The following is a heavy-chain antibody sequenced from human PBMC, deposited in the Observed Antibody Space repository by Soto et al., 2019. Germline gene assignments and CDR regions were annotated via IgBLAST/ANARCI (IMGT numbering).Heavy chain of an antibody. D-gene: IGHD2-15*01. Sequence: GALRLSCAASGFTSSSYAMNWVRQAPGKGLEWVSVISDSGGTYYADSVQGRFTFSRDNSKNTLYLQMNSLRAEDTAVYFCAKDTCSGGTCYFDFWGRGTLVTVSS. J-gene: IGHJ4*02. CDR2: ISDSGGT. CDR1: GFTSSSYA. CDR3: AKDTCSGGTCYFDF. V-gene: IGHV3-23*01.